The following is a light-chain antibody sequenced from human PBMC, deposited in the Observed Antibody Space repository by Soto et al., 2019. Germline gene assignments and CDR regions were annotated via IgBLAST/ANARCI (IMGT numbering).Light chain of an antibody. V-gene: IGKV3-20*01. CDR1: QSVSSSY. CDR2: GAS. CDR3: QQYGSSLALT. Sequence: EIVLTQSPGTLSLSPGERATLSCRASQSVSSSYLAWYQQKPGQAPRLLIYGASSRATGMPDRFSGSGSRTDFTLTISRLEPEDFAVYYCQQYGSSLALTFGGGTKVEIK. J-gene: IGKJ4*01.